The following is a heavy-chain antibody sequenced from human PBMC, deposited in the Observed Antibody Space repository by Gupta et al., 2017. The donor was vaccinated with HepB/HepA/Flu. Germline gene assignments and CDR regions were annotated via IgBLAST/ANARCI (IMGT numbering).Heavy chain of an antibody. Sequence: EVPVVESGGGLVQPGGSLRLSCAASGFKLSTYWMHWVRQAPGEGLVWVSRINEDGIIINYEDSGRGRFTISRDGAKNTLSLQMNSLRAEDTAVYYCVRDFGGPGDYWGQGTRVTVSS. CDR2: INEDGIII. V-gene: IGHV3-74*01. CDR3: VRDFGGPGDY. D-gene: IGHD3-10*01. CDR1: GFKLSTYW. J-gene: IGHJ4*02.